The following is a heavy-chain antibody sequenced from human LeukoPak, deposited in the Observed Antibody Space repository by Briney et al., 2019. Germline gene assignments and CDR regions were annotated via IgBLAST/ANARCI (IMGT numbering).Heavy chain of an antibody. CDR3: ARDYRDFWSGYYFDY. CDR2: ISSSSTI. D-gene: IGHD3-3*01. V-gene: IGHV3-48*01. Sequence: GGSLRLSCAASGFTFSSYSMNWVRQAPGKGLEWVSYISSSSTIYYADSVKGRFTISRDNAKNSLYLQMNSLRPEDTAVYYCARDYRDFWSGYYFDYWGQGTLVTVSS. J-gene: IGHJ4*02. CDR1: GFTFSSYS.